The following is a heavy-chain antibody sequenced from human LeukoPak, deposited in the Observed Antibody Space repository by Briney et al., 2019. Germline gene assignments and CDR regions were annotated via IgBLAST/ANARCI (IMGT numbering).Heavy chain of an antibody. D-gene: IGHD6-19*01. CDR1: GFTFDEYA. Sequence: GGSLRLSCVVSGFTFDEYAMHWVRHVPGEGLEWISGISWGGSNIEYADSVKGRFTISRDNAKKCLFLEMNSLRPEDTALYYCAQASSGWFAHYFEHWGQGTLVTVSS. CDR3: AQASSGWFAHYFEH. J-gene: IGHJ4*02. V-gene: IGHV3-9*01. CDR2: ISWGGSNI.